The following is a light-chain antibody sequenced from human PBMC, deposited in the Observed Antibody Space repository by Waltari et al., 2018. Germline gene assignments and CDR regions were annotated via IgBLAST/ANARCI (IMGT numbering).Light chain of an antibody. CDR1: SGQVSTLSS. V-gene: IGLV8-61*01. CDR2: KIN. CDR3: LVYMGSGIWV. J-gene: IGLJ3*02. Sequence: QTVVTQEPSLSVSPGGTVTLPCVLSSGQVSTLSSASWYQQTPGQAPRTLVYKINSRSSGVPDRFSGSILGNKAALTITGAQADDESDYYCLVYMGSGIWVFGGGTKLTVL.